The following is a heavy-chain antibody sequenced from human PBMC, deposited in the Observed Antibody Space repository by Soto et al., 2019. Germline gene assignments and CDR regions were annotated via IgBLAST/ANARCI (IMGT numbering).Heavy chain of an antibody. V-gene: IGHV1-18*01. J-gene: IGHJ6*02. CDR3: ARHLKPIWFGELYYYYYGMDV. D-gene: IGHD3-10*01. CDR1: GYTFTSYA. Sequence: ASVKVSCKASGYTFTSYAMHWVRQAPGQGLEWMGWISAYNGNTNYAQKLQGRVTMTTDTSTSTAYMELRSLRSDDTAVYYCARHLKPIWFGELYYYYYGMDVWGQGTTVTVSS. CDR2: ISAYNGNT.